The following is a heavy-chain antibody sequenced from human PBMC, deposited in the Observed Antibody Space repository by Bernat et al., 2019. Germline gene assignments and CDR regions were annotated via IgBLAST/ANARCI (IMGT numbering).Heavy chain of an antibody. V-gene: IGHV3-30*02. J-gene: IGHJ6*02. CDR3: AKSVYSSDNYGMDV. CDR1: GFTFSSFG. Sequence: VQLVESGGGLVQPGGPLRLSCAASGFTFSSFGMHWVRQAPGKGLEWVALIRYDGSKKYYADSVKGQVTISRDNSKNMLYLQMNSLRAEDTAVYYCAKSVYSSDNYGMDVWGQGTTVTVSS. D-gene: IGHD6-19*01. CDR2: IRYDGSKK.